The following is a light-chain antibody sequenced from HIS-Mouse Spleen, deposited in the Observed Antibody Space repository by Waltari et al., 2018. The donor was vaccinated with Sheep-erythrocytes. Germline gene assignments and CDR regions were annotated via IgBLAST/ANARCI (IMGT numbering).Light chain of an antibody. CDR1: SSDVGSYNL. J-gene: IGLJ3*02. V-gene: IGLV2-23*01. Sequence: QSALTQPASVSGSPGQSITISCTGTSSDVGSYNLVSWSQQHPGKAPKLIIYEGSKRPSGGPNRFSGSKSGNTASLTIFGLQAEDEADYYCCSYAGSSTPWVFGGGTKLTVL. CDR2: EGS. CDR3: CSYAGSSTPWV.